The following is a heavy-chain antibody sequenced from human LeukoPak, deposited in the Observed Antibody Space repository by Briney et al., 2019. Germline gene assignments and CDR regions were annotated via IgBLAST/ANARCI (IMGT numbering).Heavy chain of an antibody. Sequence: GGSLRLSCAASGFTFSSYSMNWVRQAPGKGREWVSSISSSSSYIYYADSVKGRFTISRDNAKNSLYLQMNSLRAEDTAVYYCAREMDYAEPVGMNVWGQGTTVTVYS. V-gene: IGHV3-21*01. CDR2: ISSSSSYI. J-gene: IGHJ6*02. CDR1: GFTFSSYS. CDR3: AREMDYAEPVGMNV. D-gene: IGHD4-17*01.